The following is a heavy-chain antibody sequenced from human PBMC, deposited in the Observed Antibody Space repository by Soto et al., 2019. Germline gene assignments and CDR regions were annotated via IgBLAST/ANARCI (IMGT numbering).Heavy chain of an antibody. V-gene: IGHV1-24*01. CDR2: FDPEDGET. D-gene: IGHD6-19*01. CDR3: ATIPGGLVRYYGMDV. J-gene: IGHJ6*02. CDR1: GYTLTELS. Sequence: ASVKVSCKVSGYTLTELSMHWVRQAPGKGLEWMGGFDPEDGETVYAQKFQGRVTMTEDTSTDTAYMELSSLRSEDTAVYYCATIPGGLVRYYGMDVWGQGTTVTVSS.